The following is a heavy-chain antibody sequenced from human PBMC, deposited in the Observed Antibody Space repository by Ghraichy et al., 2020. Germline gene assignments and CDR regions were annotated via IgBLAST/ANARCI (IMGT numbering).Heavy chain of an antibody. CDR1: GGSISSYY. D-gene: IGHD6-19*01. CDR2: IYYSGST. CDR3: ARVASGWGAFDI. J-gene: IGHJ3*02. V-gene: IGHV4-59*01. Sequence: GSLILSCTVSGGSISSYYWSWIRQPPGKGLEWIGYIYYSGSTNYNPSLKSRVTISVDTSKNQFSLKLSSVTAADTAVYYCARVASGWGAFDIWGQGTMVTVSS.